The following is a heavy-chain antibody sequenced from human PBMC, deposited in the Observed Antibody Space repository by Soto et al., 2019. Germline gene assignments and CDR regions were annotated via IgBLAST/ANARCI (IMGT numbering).Heavy chain of an antibody. CDR3: AREPLQYMVRGGTPTRLGYFDY. D-gene: IGHD3-10*01. Sequence: PLSLTCNVSGGSISSGDYYWSWIRQPPGKGLEWIGYIYYSGSTYYNPSLKSRVTISLDTSKNQFSLKLSSVTAADTAVYYCAREPLQYMVRGGTPTRLGYFDYWGQGTPVTVSS. CDR2: IYYSGST. V-gene: IGHV4-30-4*01. J-gene: IGHJ4*02. CDR1: GGSISSGDYY.